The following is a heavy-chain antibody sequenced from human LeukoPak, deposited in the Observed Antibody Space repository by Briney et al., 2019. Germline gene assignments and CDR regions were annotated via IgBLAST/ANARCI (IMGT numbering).Heavy chain of an antibody. Sequence: GGSLRLSCVASGFAFSSFTMNWVRHAPGKGLEWVANIKQDGSEKYYVDSVKGRFTISRDNAKNSLYLQMNSLRAEDTAFYYCASTQTFDYWGQGTLVTISS. CDR3: ASTQTFDY. V-gene: IGHV3-7*01. CDR2: IKQDGSEK. CDR1: GFAFSSFT. J-gene: IGHJ4*02.